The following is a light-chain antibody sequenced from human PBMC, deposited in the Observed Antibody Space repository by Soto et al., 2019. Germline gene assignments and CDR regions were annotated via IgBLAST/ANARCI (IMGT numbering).Light chain of an antibody. CDR2: AAS. Sequence: DIQMTQSPSSLSASLGDTVTITCRASQGVIDYLAWYQQRPGQVPKLLIYAASTLPTGVPSSFSGSGAGTDFTLTISSLQAEDVATYCCQKYDSAPQTFGQGTKVEIK. CDR3: QKYDSAPQT. V-gene: IGKV1-27*01. J-gene: IGKJ1*01. CDR1: QGVIDY.